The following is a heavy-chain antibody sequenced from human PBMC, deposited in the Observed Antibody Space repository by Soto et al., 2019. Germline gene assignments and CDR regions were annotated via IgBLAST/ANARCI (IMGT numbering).Heavy chain of an antibody. CDR3: ARAYGYYFDY. CDR1: GYTLTSTW. V-gene: IGHV1-46*01. Sequence: ASVKVSCKASGYTLTSTWMHWVRQAPGQGLEWMGIINPYGGAATYAEKFQGRVTMTRDTSTATEYMELRSLRSDDTAVYYCARAYGYYFDYWGQGTLVTVSS. J-gene: IGHJ4*02. D-gene: IGHD4-17*01. CDR2: INPYGGAA.